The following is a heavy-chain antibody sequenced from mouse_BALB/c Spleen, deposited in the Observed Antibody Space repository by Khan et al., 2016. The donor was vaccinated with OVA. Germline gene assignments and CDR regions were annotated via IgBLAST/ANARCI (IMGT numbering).Heavy chain of an antibody. CDR2: TYPGNGDT. CDR1: GYTSTDYY. V-gene: IGHV1-77*01. J-gene: IGHJ3*01. Sequence: QVRLQQPGAELGRPGASVKLSCKASGYTSTDYYLNSVKQSTGQGLEWIGDTYPGNGDTYDNENFKGKATLTADKSSSTAFMHLSSWISEDSAVYFCKRAGISSFAFWGQGTLVTVSA. CDR3: KRAGISSFAF.